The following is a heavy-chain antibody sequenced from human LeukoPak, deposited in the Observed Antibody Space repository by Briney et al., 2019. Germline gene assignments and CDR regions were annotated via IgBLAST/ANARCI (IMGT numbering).Heavy chain of an antibody. J-gene: IGHJ4*02. D-gene: IGHD1-26*01. CDR3: AKGGHSDYFDY. V-gene: IGHV3-23*01. Sequence: GGSLRLSCAASGFTFSSYWMHWVRHAPGKGLEWVSVISGSGGSTYYADSVKVRFTISRDNSKNTLYLQMSSLRAEDTAVYYCAKGGHSDYFDYWGQGTLVTVSS. CDR1: GFTFSSYW. CDR2: ISGSGGST.